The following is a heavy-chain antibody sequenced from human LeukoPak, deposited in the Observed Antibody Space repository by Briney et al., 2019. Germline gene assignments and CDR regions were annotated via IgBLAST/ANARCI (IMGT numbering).Heavy chain of an antibody. V-gene: IGHV1-46*01. CDR1: GYTFTSYY. CDR3: ARERGQATVTSYYYMDV. CDR2: INPSGFST. D-gene: IGHD4-17*01. J-gene: IGHJ6*03. Sequence: ASVKVSCKASGYTFTSYYMHWVRQAPGQGLEWMGIINPSGFSTTYAQKFQGRVTMTRDTSISTAYMELSRLRSDDTAVYYCARERGQATVTSYYYMDVWGKGTTVTISS.